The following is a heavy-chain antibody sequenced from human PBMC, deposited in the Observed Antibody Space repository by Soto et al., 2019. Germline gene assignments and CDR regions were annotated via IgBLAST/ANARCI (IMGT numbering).Heavy chain of an antibody. CDR2: ISYDGSNK. D-gene: IGHD3-9*01. V-gene: IGHV3-30*18. CDR1: GFTFSSYG. CDR3: AKDMGHKKRYELIYGMDV. J-gene: IGHJ6*02. Sequence: SLRLSCAASGFTFSSYGMHWVRQAPGKGLEWVAVISYDGSNKYYADSVKGRFTISRDNSKNTLYLQMNSLRAEDTAVYYCAKDMGHKKRYELIYGMDVWGQGTTVTVSS.